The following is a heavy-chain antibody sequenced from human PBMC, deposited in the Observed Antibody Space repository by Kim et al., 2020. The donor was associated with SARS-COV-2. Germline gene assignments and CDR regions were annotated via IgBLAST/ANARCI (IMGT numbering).Heavy chain of an antibody. CDR3: ARRAYSSGWWYFDY. D-gene: IGHD6-19*01. J-gene: IGHJ4*02. CDR2: TSGDGSST. CDR1: GFTLSSYW. V-gene: IGHV3-74*01. Sequence: GGSLRLSCAASGFTLSSYWMHWVRQAPGKGLVWVSRTSGDGSSTSYVDSVKGRFTISRDNAKNTLYLQMNSLRVEDTAVYYCARRAYSSGWWYFDYWGQG.